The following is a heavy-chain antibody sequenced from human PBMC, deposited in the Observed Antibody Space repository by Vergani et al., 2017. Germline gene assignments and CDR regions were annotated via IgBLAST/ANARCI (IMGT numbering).Heavy chain of an antibody. Sequence: QVQLVESGGGVVQRGGSLRLSCATSGFTLSNYDMQWIRQGPGKGLEFVAFIQFDGSIQYYADSVKGRFTLSRDFSKNTLYLQMNSLRTDDTATYYCAKHFRGWGSDYWGQGTQVIVSS. D-gene: IGHD3-16*01. CDR1: GFTLSNYD. CDR3: AKHFRGWGSDY. J-gene: IGHJ4*02. CDR2: IQFDGSIQ. V-gene: IGHV3-30*02.